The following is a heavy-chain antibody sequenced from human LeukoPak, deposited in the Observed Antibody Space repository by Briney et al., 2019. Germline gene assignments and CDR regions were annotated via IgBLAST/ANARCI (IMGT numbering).Heavy chain of an antibody. D-gene: IGHD3-3*01. CDR3: AKVGYDFWSGYYGGNFDY. CDR1: GFTFSSYA. Sequence: PGGSLRLSCAASGFTFSSYAMSWVRQAPGKGLEWVSAISGSGGSTYYADSVKGRFTISRDNSKNTLYLQMNSLRAEDTAVYYCAKVGYDFWSGYYGGNFDYWGQGTLVTVSS. J-gene: IGHJ4*02. CDR2: ISGSGGST. V-gene: IGHV3-23*01.